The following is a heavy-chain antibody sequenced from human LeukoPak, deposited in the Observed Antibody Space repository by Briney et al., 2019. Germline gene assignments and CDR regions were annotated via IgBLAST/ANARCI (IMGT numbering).Heavy chain of an antibody. CDR2: IYYSGST. Sequence: SETLSPTCTVSGGSISSSSYYWGWIRQPPGKGLEWIGSIYYSGSTYYNPSLKSRVTLSVDTSKNQFSLRLASVTAADRAVYYCARGRRDILTDNYWAYYYAMDVWGQGTSVTVSS. CDR3: ARGRRDILTDNYWAYYYAMDV. V-gene: IGHV4-39*07. CDR1: GGSISSSSYY. D-gene: IGHD3-9*01. J-gene: IGHJ6*02.